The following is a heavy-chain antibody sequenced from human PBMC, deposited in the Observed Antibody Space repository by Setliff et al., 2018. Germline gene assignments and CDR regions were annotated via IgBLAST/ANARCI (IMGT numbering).Heavy chain of an antibody. CDR1: GFTFSRYW. V-gene: IGHV3-7*01. Sequence: PGGSLRLSCVASGFTFSRYWMSWVRQAPGKGLEWVANIKQDGSEKYYVDSGKGRFTISRDNAKNSLYLQMNSLRAEDTALYYCARQATDYWGQGTLVTVSS. CDR2: IKQDGSEK. CDR3: ARQATDY. J-gene: IGHJ4*02.